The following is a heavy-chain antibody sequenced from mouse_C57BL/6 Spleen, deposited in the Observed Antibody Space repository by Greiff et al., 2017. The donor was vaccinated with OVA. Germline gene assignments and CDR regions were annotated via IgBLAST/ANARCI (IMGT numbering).Heavy chain of an antibody. Sequence: QVQLQQPGPELVKPGASVKISCKASGYAFSSSWMNWVKQRPGKGLEWIGRIYPGDGDTNYNGKFKGKATLTADKSSSTAYMQLSSLTSEDSAVYFCARGGNSFAYWGQGTLVTVSA. V-gene: IGHV1-82*01. CDR1: GYAFSSSW. D-gene: IGHD2-1*01. J-gene: IGHJ3*01. CDR2: IYPGDGDT. CDR3: ARGGNSFAY.